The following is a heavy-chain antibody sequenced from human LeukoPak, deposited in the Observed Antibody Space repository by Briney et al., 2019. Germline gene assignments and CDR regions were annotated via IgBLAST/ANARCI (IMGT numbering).Heavy chain of an antibody. CDR3: ARGIPAGGAFDY. Sequence: GGSLRLSCVASGFSVSSTYLGWVGQAPGKGLEWVSITYTDGTTNYADSVKGRFTISRHNSKNILYVQMSSLRDEDTAVYYCARGIPAGGAFDYWGQGTLVTVSS. J-gene: IGHJ4*02. D-gene: IGHD6-13*01. CDR1: GFSVSSTY. CDR2: TYTDGTT. V-gene: IGHV3-53*04.